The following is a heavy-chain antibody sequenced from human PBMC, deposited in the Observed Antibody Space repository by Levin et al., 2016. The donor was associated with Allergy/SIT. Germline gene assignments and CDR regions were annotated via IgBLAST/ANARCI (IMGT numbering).Heavy chain of an antibody. CDR1: GFSLSTRGMC. V-gene: IGHV2-70*01. D-gene: IGHD1-26*01. CDR3: ARLAVYSGNFYTFDY. Sequence: SGPTLVKPTQTLTLTCSLSGFSLSTRGMCVGWIRQPPGKALEWLALIDWDDDKFYTTSLNTRLTISKDTSKNQVVLTMTNMDPVDTATYYCARLAVYSGNFYTFDYWGQGTLVTVSS. CDR2: IDWDDDK. J-gene: IGHJ4*02.